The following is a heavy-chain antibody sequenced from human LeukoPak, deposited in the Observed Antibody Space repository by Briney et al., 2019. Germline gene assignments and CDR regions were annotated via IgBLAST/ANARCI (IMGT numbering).Heavy chain of an antibody. J-gene: IGHJ4*02. CDR1: GGSFSGYY. CDR3: ARGRQLWLPPPRGASRGYFDY. D-gene: IGHD5-18*01. V-gene: IGHV4-34*01. Sequence: TSSETLSLTCAVYGGSFSGYYWSWIRQPPGKGLEWIGEINHSGSTNYNPSLKSRVTISVDTFKNQFSLKLSSVTAADTAVYYCARGRQLWLPPPRGASRGYFDYWGQGTLVTVSS. CDR2: INHSGST.